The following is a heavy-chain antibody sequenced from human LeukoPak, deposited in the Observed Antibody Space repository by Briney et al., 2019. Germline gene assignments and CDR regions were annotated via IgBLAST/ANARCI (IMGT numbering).Heavy chain of an antibody. CDR1: GYTFTSYD. CDR2: MNPKRGNT. J-gene: IGHJ6*02. CDR3: ARAGDIVVVPAAPEYYYYYGMDV. V-gene: IGHV1-8*01. D-gene: IGHD2-2*01. Sequence: GASVTVSFRACGYTFTSYDINWVRQASGQGREGMGWMNPKRGNTGYAQKFQGRVTMTRNTSISTAYMELSSLRSEDTAVYYCARAGDIVVVPAAPEYYYYYGMDVWGQGTTVTVSS.